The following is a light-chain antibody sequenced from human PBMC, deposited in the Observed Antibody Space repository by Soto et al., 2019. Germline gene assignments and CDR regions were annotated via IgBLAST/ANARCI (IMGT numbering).Light chain of an antibody. Sequence: EIVMTQSPATLSVSPGERTNLYCRASQSVSNRLAWYQHKPGQAPRLLIYDASTRATGIPASFSGSGSGTEFTLTISSLQSEDFAVYYCQQYNNWPPEGTFGQGTKVDIK. CDR1: QSVSNR. J-gene: IGKJ1*01. V-gene: IGKV3-15*01. CDR3: QQYNNWPPEGT. CDR2: DAS.